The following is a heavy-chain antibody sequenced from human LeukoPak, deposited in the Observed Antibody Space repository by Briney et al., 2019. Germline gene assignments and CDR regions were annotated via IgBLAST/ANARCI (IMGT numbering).Heavy chain of an antibody. D-gene: IGHD1-26*01. V-gene: IGHV3-53*04. J-gene: IGHJ4*02. CDR1: GLTVSSNY. CDR3: AKAASGSYLYYFDY. CDR2: LHAAGGT. Sequence: GGSLRLSCAASGLTVSSNYITWVRQPPGKGLEWVSVLHAAGGTYYADSVKGRFTISRHISKNTVYLQMNSLRAEDTAVYYCAKAASGSYLYYFDYWGQGTLVTVSS.